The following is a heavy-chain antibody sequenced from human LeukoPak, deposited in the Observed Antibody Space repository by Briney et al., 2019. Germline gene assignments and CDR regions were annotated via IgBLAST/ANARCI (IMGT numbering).Heavy chain of an antibody. CDR2: ISGSGGST. CDR3: AKGVRRDCYKGDDY. V-gene: IGHV3-23*01. Sequence: GGSLRLSCAASGFTFSSYAMSWVRQAPGKGLEWVSAISGSGGSTYYADSVKGRFTIPRDNSKNTLYLQMNSLRAEDTAVYYCAKGVRRDCYKGDDYWGQGTLVTVSS. D-gene: IGHD5-24*01. J-gene: IGHJ4*02. CDR1: GFTFSSYA.